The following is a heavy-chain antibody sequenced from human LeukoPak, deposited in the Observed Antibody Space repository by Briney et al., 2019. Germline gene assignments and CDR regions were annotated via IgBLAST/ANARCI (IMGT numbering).Heavy chain of an antibody. CDR3: ARENGARYCSSTSCYFGIAAAGPEGGDYYYGMDV. V-gene: IGHV1-69*06. J-gene: IGHJ6*02. D-gene: IGHD2-2*01. CDR1: GGTFSSYA. CDR2: IIPIFGTA. Sequence: GSSVKVSCKASGGTFSSYAISWVRQAPGQGLEWMGGIIPIFGTANYAQKFQGRVTITADKSTSTAYMELSSLRSEDTAVYYCARENGARYCSSTSCYFGIAAAGPEGGDYYYGMDVWGQGTTVTVSS.